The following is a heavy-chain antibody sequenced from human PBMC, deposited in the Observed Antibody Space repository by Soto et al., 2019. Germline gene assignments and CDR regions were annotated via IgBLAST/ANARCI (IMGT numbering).Heavy chain of an antibody. CDR2: IYHRGST. CDR3: ARAGSSGWYVQWHPKN. CDR1: GGSISSGGYS. J-gene: IGHJ4*02. V-gene: IGHV4-30-2*01. D-gene: IGHD6-19*01. Sequence: PSETLSLTCAVSGGSISSGGYSWSWIRQPPGKGLEWIGYIYHRGSTYYNPSLKSRVTISVDRSKNQFSLKLSSVTAADTAVYYCARAGSSGWYVQWHPKNWGQGTLVTVSS.